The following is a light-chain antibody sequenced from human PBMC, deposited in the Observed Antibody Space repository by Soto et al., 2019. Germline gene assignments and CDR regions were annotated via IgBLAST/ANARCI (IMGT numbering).Light chain of an antibody. Sequence: AIRMTQSPSSLSASTGDRVTITCRASQGISSYLAWYQQKPGKAHKLLIYAASTLQSGVQSRFSGSGSGTDFTLTIRSLQSEEFAVYYCKQYNNWPLTFSGGTKV. CDR1: QGISSY. J-gene: IGKJ4*01. CDR3: KQYNNWPLT. CDR2: AAS. V-gene: IGKV1-8*01.